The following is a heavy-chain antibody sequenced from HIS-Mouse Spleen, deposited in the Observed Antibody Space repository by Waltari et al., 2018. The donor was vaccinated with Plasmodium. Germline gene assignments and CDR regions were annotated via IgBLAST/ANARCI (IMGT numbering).Heavy chain of an antibody. V-gene: IGHV4-34*01. CDR2: INHSGST. D-gene: IGHD6-19*01. CDR3: ARGPGYSSGWYYFDY. CDR1: GGSGRGYY. J-gene: IGHJ4*02. Sequence: QVQLQQWVPGLWKPSATLSITCAVYGGSGRGYYWSWIRQPPGKGLEWFGEINHSGSTNYNPSLKSRVTIAVDTSKNQVSLKLSSVTAADTAVYYCARGPGYSSGWYYFDYWGQGTLVTVSS.